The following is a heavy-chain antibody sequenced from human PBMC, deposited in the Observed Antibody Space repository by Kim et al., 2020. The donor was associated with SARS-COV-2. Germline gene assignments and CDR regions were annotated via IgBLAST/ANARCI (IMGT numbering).Heavy chain of an antibody. D-gene: IGHD2-2*02. J-gene: IGHJ5*02. CDR2: IIPIFGTA. Sequence: SVKVSCKASGGTFSSYAISWVRQAPGQGLEWMGGIIPIFGTANYAQKFQGRVTITADESTSTAYMELSSLRSEDTAVYYCATHPPIYPAEGSHAHRNWFDPWGQGTLVTVSS. CDR3: ATHPPIYPAEGSHAHRNWFDP. CDR1: GGTFSSYA. V-gene: IGHV1-69*13.